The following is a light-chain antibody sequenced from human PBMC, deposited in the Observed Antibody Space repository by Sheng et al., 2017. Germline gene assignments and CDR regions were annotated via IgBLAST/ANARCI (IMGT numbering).Light chain of an antibody. V-gene: IGKV1-9*01. Sequence: DIQLTQSPSFLSASVGDGVSITCRASQDIFSYLAWYQQKPRERPLNLPDLWCIQFVRVGSRSRFSGSGSGTEFTLTISSLQPEDFATYFCQQLSRYPFTFGPGTTVDFK. CDR2: CI. J-gene: IGKJ3*01. CDR1: QDIFSY. CDR3: QQLSRYPFT.